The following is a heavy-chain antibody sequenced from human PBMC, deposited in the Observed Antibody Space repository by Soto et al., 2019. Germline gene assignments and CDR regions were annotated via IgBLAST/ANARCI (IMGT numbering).Heavy chain of an antibody. Sequence: SETLSLTCTVSGGSISSSGYYWGWIRQPPGKGLEWIGSMYYSGSIYYNPSLKSRVTISVDTSRDQFSLRLSSVTAADTAVYYGARHVGYSYGYKDDWGQGTLVTVSS. CDR1: GGSISSSGYY. CDR2: MYYSGSI. CDR3: ARHVGYSYGYKDD. J-gene: IGHJ4*02. V-gene: IGHV4-39*01. D-gene: IGHD5-18*01.